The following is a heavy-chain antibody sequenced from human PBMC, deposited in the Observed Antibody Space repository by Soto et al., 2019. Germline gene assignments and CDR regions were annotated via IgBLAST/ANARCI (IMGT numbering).Heavy chain of an antibody. CDR1: GGSITGYY. Sequence: QVQLQESGPGLVKPSETLSLTCSVSGGSITGYYWSWLRQPPGKGLEWIGFVYHTGTTDYNPSLKSRVTISIDTSQNRLPLRVDSVTPADTAVYYCAREWSAYDFWGQGTLVTVSS. D-gene: IGHD3-3*01. V-gene: IGHV4-59*13. CDR3: AREWSAYDF. CDR2: VYHTGTT. J-gene: IGHJ4*02.